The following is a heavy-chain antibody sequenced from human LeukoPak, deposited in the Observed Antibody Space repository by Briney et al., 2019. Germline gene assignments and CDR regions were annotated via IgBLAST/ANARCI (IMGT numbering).Heavy chain of an antibody. CDR2: TNSVDSST. J-gene: IGHJ6*02. V-gene: IGHV3-74*01. CDR1: GFTFSSHW. Sequence: GGSLRLSCAASGFTFSSHWMHWVRQAPGKGLVWVSRTNSVDSSTAYADSVKGRFTISRDNAKNTLYLQMNSLRAEDTAVYHCTRGSSSWRNGMDVWGQGTTVTVSS. CDR3: TRGSSSWRNGMDV. D-gene: IGHD6-13*01.